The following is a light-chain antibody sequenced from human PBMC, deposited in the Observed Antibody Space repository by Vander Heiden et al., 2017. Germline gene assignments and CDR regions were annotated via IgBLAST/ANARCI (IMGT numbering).Light chain of an antibody. V-gene: IGLV2-11*01. CDR1: SSDVGGYNY. J-gene: IGLJ3*02. CDR3: GSYAGSSWV. Sequence: QSALTPPRSVSGSPVQSVTISCTGTSSDVGGYNYVSWDQKHPGKAHKLIIDDVNKRPAGGPDCFAGSKSGNTASLTISGLQAEDEAYCYCGSYAGSSWVFGGGTELTVL. CDR2: DVN.